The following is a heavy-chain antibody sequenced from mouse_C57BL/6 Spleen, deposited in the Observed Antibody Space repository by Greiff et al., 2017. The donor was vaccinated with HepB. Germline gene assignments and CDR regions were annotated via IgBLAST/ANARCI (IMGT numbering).Heavy chain of an antibody. CDR3: ARHGSTMITTRISYAMDY. J-gene: IGHJ4*01. CDR2: ISSGGSYT. V-gene: IGHV5-6*01. CDR1: GFTFSSYG. D-gene: IGHD2-4*01. Sequence: EVQGVESGGDLVKPGGSLKLSCAASGFTFSSYGMSWVRQTPDKRLEWVATISSGGSYTYYPDSVKGRFTISRDNAKNTLYLQMSSLKSEDTAMYYCARHGSTMITTRISYAMDYWGQGTSVTVSS.